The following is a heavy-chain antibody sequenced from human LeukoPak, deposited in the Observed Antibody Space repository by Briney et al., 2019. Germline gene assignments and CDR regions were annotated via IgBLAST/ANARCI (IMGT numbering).Heavy chain of an antibody. CDR3: AKDIGGSYSDGIDY. D-gene: IGHD1-26*01. CDR1: GFTVSSNY. CDR2: IYSGGST. Sequence: GGSLRLSCAASGFTVSSNYMSWVRQAPGKGLEWVSVIYSGGSTYYADSVKGRFTISRDNSKNTLYLQMNSLRAEDTALYYCAKDIGGSYSDGIDYWGQGTLVTVSS. V-gene: IGHV3-53*05. J-gene: IGHJ4*02.